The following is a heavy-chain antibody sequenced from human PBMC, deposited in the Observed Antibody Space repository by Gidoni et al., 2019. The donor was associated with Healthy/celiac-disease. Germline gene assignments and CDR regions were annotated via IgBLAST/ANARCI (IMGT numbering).Heavy chain of an antibody. Sequence: QVQLQQSGPGLVKPSQTLSLTCAISGDSVSSNRAAWNWIRQSPSRGLEWLGGTYYRSNWYNDYAVSVKSRITINPDTSKNQFSLQLNSVTPEDTAVYYCARAHRLGSGSYSYYYGIDVWGQGTTVTVSS. D-gene: IGHD3-10*01. CDR3: ARAHRLGSGSYSYYYGIDV. CDR2: TYYRSNWYN. J-gene: IGHJ6*02. V-gene: IGHV6-1*01. CDR1: GDSVSSNRAA.